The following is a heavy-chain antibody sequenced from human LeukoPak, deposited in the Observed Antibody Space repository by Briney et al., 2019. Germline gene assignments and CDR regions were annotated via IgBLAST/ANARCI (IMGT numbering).Heavy chain of an antibody. Sequence: PGGSLRLSCTASGFTFGDYAMSWVRQAPGKGLEWVGFIRSKAYGGTTEYAASVKGRITISRDDSKSIAYLQMNSLKTEDTAVYYCTNPYYYDSSGYYSFDYWGQGTLVTVSS. J-gene: IGHJ4*02. D-gene: IGHD3-22*01. CDR2: IRSKAYGGTT. V-gene: IGHV3-49*04. CDR3: TNPYYYDSSGYYSFDY. CDR1: GFTFGDYA.